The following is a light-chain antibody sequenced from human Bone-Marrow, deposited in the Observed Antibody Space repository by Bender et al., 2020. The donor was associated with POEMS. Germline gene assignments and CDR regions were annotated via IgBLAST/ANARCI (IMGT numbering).Light chain of an antibody. CDR3: STWDDRLNAWL. J-gene: IGLJ3*02. CDR2: ADD. V-gene: IGLV1-44*01. CDR1: SIGRNP. Sequence: QSVLTQPPSASGTPGQRVTISCSGGSIGRNPINCTSSLRETAPRLVIYADDRRPSGVPNRFSASKSGSSASLAISGLQSKDAADYYCSTWDDRLNAWLFGGGTKLTVL.